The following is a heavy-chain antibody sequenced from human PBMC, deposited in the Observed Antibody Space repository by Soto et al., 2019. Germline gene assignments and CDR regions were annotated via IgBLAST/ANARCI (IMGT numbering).Heavy chain of an antibody. Sequence: QVHLVQSGAEVKKPGASVKVSCKASGYTFTGYYMHWVRQAPGQGLEWMAWINPNSGGTNYAQKFQGWVTLTRDTSISTAYMELNRLRSDDTAVYYCARRRGGGYDYDYWGQGTLVTVSS. J-gene: IGHJ4*02. D-gene: IGHD5-12*01. V-gene: IGHV1-2*04. CDR3: ARRRGGGYDYDY. CDR2: INPNSGGT. CDR1: GYTFTGYY.